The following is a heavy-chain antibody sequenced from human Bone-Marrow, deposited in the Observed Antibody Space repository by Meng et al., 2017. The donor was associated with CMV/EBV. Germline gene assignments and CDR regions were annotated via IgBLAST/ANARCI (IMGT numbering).Heavy chain of an antibody. CDR1: GFTFSNAW. Sequence: GESLKISCAASGFTFSNAWMSWVRQAPGKGLEWVGRIKSKTDGGTTDYAAPVKGRFTISRDDSKNTLYLQMNSLRAEDTALYYCAKNTPNPYDTRGWFDPWGQGTLVTSPQ. CDR3: AKNTPNPYDTRGWFDP. D-gene: IGHD3-9*01. J-gene: IGHJ5*02. CDR2: IKSKTDGGTT. V-gene: IGHV3-15*01.